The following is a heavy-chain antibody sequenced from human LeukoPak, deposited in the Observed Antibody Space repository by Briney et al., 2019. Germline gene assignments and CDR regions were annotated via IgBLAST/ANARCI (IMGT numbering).Heavy chain of an antibody. Sequence: SGGSLRLSCAASGFTVSSNYMSWVRQAPGKGLEWVSVIYSGGSTYYADSVKGRFTISRDDSKNTLFLQMKSLRVEDTAVYYCAKDFNYWGQGTLVTVSS. CDR3: AKDFNY. V-gene: IGHV3-66*01. CDR1: GFTVSSNY. CDR2: IYSGGST. J-gene: IGHJ4*02.